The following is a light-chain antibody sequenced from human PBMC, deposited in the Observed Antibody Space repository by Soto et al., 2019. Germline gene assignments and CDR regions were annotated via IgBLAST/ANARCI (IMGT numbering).Light chain of an antibody. V-gene: IGLV2-23*03. CDR2: EGS. Sequence: QSALTQPASMSGSPGQSITISCTGTSSDVGSYDLVSWYQHHPGKAPKLMIYEGSKRPSGVSSRFSGSTSGNTASLTISGLQAEDEADYYCCSYGGSSTFAFGGGTKLTVL. J-gene: IGLJ2*01. CDR3: CSYGGSSTFA. CDR1: SSDVGSYDL.